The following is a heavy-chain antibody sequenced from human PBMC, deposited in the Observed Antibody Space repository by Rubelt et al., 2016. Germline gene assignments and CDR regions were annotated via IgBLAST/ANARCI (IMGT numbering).Heavy chain of an antibody. D-gene: IGHD1-14*01. CDR3: ARGNLDY. CDR1: GYTFTSYG. Sequence: QVQLVQSGAEVKKPGASVTVSCKASGYTFTSYGISWVRQAPGQGLEWMGCLSAYNGNTTYAQTPQGRVTMTRDTTTSTVYMELSSLRSEDTAGYYCARGNLDYWGQGTLVTVSS. V-gene: IGHV1-18*01. J-gene: IGHJ4*02. CDR2: LSAYNGNT.